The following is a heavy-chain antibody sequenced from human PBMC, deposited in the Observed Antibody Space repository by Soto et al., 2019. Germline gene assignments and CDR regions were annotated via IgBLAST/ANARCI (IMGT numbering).Heavy chain of an antibody. CDR2: IYSGGST. CDR3: AREISAGWAAAGYYYYYGMDV. V-gene: IGHV3-53*01. D-gene: IGHD6-13*01. Sequence: PGGSLRLSCAASGFTVSSNYMSWVRQAPGKGLEWVSVIYSGGSTYYADSVKGRFTISRDNSKNTLYLQMNSLRAEDTAVYYCAREISAGWAAAGYYYYYGMDVWGQGTTVTVSS. J-gene: IGHJ6*02. CDR1: GFTVSSNY.